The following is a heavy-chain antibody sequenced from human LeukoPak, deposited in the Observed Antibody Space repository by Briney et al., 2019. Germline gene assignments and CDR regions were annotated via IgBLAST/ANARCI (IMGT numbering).Heavy chain of an antibody. CDR3: ARTTEGYCSRTSCYGGDYYYYMDV. D-gene: IGHD2-2*01. J-gene: IGHJ6*03. Sequence: SETLSLTCTVSGGSISTYYWSWIRQPPGKGLEWIGYIYYSGSTNYNPSLKSRVTISVDTSKNQFSLKLSSVTAADTTVYYCARTTEGYCSRTSCYGGDYYYYMDVWGKGTTVTVSS. CDR2: IYYSGST. CDR1: GGSISTYY. V-gene: IGHV4-59*01.